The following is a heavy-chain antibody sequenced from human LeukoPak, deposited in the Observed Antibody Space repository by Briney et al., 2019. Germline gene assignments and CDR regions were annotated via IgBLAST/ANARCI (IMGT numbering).Heavy chain of an antibody. CDR3: ARGERQLSQGWFDP. J-gene: IGHJ5*02. CDR1: GYTFTSYG. CDR2: IYPGDSDT. D-gene: IGHD6-13*01. V-gene: IGHV5-51*01. Sequence: GASVKVSCKASGYTFTSYGIGWVRQMPGKGLEWMGIIYPGDSDTRYSPSFQGQVTISADKSISTAYLQWSSLKASDTAMYYCARGERQLSQGWFDPWGQGTLVTVSS.